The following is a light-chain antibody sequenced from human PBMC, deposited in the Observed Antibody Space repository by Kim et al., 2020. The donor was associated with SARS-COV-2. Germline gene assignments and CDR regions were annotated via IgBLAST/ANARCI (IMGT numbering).Light chain of an antibody. J-gene: IGLJ2*01. V-gene: IGLV3-25*03. CDR2: KDT. Sequence: SYELTQPPSVSVSPGQTARITCFGDALPKEYVYWYQQKPGQAPVLLIYKDTERPSGIPERFSGSSSGTTVTLTISGVQADDEADYYCESADSSGRYVVCG. CDR1: ALPKEY. CDR3: ESADSSGRYVV.